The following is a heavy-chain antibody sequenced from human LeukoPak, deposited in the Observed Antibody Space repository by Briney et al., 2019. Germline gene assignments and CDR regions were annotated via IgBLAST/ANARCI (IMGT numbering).Heavy chain of an antibody. CDR1: GGSISSHY. V-gene: IGHV4-59*11. Sequence: SETLSLTCTVSGGSISSHYWSWIRQPPGKGLEWIGYIYYSGSTNYNPSLKSRVTISVDTSKNQFSLGLSSVTAADTAVYYCARGETPINWFDPWGQGTLVTVSS. CDR2: IYYSGST. CDR3: ARGETPINWFDP. J-gene: IGHJ5*02.